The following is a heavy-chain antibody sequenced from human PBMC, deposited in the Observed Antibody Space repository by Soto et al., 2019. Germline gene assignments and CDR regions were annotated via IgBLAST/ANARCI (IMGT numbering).Heavy chain of an antibody. D-gene: IGHD3-22*01. CDR1: GYSISSGYY. V-gene: IGHV4-38-2*02. CDR3: ARDSDSSGYYYFDY. Sequence: SETLSLTCAVSGYSISSGYYWGWIRQPPGKGLEWIGSIYHSGSTYYNPSLRSRVTISVDTSKNQFSLKLSSVTAADTAVYYCARDSDSSGYYYFDYWGQGTLVTVSS. CDR2: IYHSGST. J-gene: IGHJ4*02.